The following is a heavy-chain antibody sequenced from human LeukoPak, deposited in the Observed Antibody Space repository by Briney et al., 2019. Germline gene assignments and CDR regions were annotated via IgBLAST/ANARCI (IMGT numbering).Heavy chain of an antibody. CDR2: ISAYNGNT. Sequence: ASVKVSCKASGYTFTSYGISWVRQAPGQGLEWMGWISAYNGNTNYAQKLQGRVTMTTDTSTSTAYMELRSLRSDDTAVYYCTSLLGYCTNDVCYNYWGQGTLVTVSS. CDR1: GYTFTSYG. CDR3: TSLLGYCTNDVCYNY. J-gene: IGHJ4*02. D-gene: IGHD2-8*01. V-gene: IGHV1-18*01.